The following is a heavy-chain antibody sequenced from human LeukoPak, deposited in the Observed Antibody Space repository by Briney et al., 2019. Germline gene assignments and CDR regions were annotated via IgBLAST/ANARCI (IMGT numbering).Heavy chain of an antibody. Sequence: SETLSLTCTVSGGSISNYYWSWVRQPPGKGLEWIGYIYYSGSTKCNPSLQSRVTISVDTSKNQFSLRLSSVTAADTAVYYCARDWGVSARPGYMDVWGKGSTVTVSS. CDR3: ARDWGVSARPGYMDV. V-gene: IGHV4-59*01. D-gene: IGHD6-6*01. CDR2: IYYSGST. J-gene: IGHJ6*03. CDR1: GGSISNYY.